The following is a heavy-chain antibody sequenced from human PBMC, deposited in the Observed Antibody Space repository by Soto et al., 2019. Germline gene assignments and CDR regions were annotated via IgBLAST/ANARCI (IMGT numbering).Heavy chain of an antibody. CDR2: IWYDGSNK. Sequence: QVQLVESGGGVVQPGRSLRLSCAASGFTFSSYGMHWVRQAPGKGLEWVAVIWYDGSNKYYADSVKGRFTISRDNSKNTLYLQMNSLRAEDTAVYYCARDGHYDILTGYYTLDYWGQGTLVTVSS. D-gene: IGHD3-9*01. V-gene: IGHV3-33*01. CDR3: ARDGHYDILTGYYTLDY. J-gene: IGHJ4*02. CDR1: GFTFSSYG.